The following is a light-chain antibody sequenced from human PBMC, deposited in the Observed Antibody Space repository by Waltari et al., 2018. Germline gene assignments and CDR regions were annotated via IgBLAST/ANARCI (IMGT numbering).Light chain of an antibody. J-gene: IGKJ1*01. CDR2: KAS. CDR1: ESISNW. Sequence: DIQTTQSPCTLFASVGSRATITCRASESISNWLAWYQQKPGKAPKVLIHKASSLESGVPSRFSGSGSATEFTLTISNLQPDDFATYCCQQYDSFWTFGQGTKVEIK. V-gene: IGKV1-5*03. CDR3: QQYDSFWT.